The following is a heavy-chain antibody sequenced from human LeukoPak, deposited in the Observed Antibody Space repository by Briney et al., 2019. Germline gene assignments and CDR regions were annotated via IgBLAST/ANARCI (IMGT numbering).Heavy chain of an antibody. CDR2: IYHSGST. CDR3: ARTYTAMDY. CDR1: GGSISSSNW. J-gene: IGHJ4*02. Sequence: SGTLSLTCAVSGGSISSSNWWSWVRQPPGKGLEWIGEIYHSGSTNYNPSPKSRVTISVDTSKNQFSLKLSSVTAADTAVYYCARTYTAMDYWGQGTLVTVSS. D-gene: IGHD5-18*01. V-gene: IGHV4-4*02.